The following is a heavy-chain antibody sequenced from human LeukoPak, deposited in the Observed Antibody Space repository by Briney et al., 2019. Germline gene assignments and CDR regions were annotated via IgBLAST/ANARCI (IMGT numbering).Heavy chain of an antibody. CDR2: MNPNSGNT. CDR1: GYTFTSYD. V-gene: IGHV1-8*01. CDR3: ARGRIQQWPGENWFDP. J-gene: IGHJ5*02. D-gene: IGHD5-18*01. Sequence: ASVKVSCKASGYTFTSYDINWVRQATGQGLEWMGWMNPNSGNTGYAQKFQGRVTMTRNTSISTVYMEVSSLRSEDTAVYYCARGRIQQWPGENWFDPWGQGTLVTVSS.